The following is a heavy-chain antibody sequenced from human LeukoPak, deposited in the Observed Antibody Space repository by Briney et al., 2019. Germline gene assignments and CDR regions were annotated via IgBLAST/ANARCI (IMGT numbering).Heavy chain of an antibody. V-gene: IGHV6-1*01. CDR2: TYYRSQWYN. D-gene: IGHD6-6*01. CDR3: ARRGPAGSSSSGMDV. J-gene: IGHJ6*02. Sequence: SQTLSLTCAISGDSVSSNSATWNWIRQSPSRGPEWLGSTYYRSQWYNDYAVSVKSRITINPDTSKNQFSLQLNSVTPEDTAVYYCARRGPAGSSSSGMDVWGQGTTVTVSS. CDR1: GDSVSSNSAT.